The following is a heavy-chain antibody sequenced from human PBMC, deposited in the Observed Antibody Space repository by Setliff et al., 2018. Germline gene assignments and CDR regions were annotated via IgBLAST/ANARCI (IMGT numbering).Heavy chain of an antibody. J-gene: IGHJ4*02. CDR2: FHTGGST. CDR3: ARLGSAGFLGDY. V-gene: IGHV4-61*09. Sequence: SETLSLTCTVSGDSISSGSYYWTWIRQPAGKGLEWIGHFHTGGSTNYNRSLRSRVSISVDTSKNQFSLKLSSVTAADTAVYYCARLGSAGFLGDYWGQGTLVTVSS. CDR1: GDSISSGSYY. D-gene: IGHD2-15*01.